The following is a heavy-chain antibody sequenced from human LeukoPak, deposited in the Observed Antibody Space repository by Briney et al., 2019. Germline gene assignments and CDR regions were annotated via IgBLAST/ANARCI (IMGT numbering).Heavy chain of an antibody. V-gene: IGHV4-30-2*01. J-gene: IGHJ4*02. CDR2: INHSGST. CDR3: ARAQRRDGYKKGGPYYFDY. Sequence: SQTLSLTCTVSGGSISSGGYYWSWIRQPPGKGLEWIGEINHSGSTNYNPSLKSRVTISVDTSKNQFSLKLSSVTAADTAVYYCARAQRRDGYKKGGPYYFDYWDQGTLVTVSS. D-gene: IGHD5-24*01. CDR1: GGSISSGGYY.